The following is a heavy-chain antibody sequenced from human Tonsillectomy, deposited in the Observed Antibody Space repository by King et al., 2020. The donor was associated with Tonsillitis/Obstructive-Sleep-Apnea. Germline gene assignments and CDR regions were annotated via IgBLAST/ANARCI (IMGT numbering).Heavy chain of an antibody. CDR3: ARDGYCSSTSCYDIGY. J-gene: IGHJ4*02. D-gene: IGHD2-2*01. CDR2: IYSGGST. CDR1: GFTVSNNY. V-gene: IGHV3-66*01. Sequence: VQLVESGGGLVQPGGSLRLSCAAYGFTVSNNYMSWVRQAPGKGLEWVSVIYSGGSTYYADSVKGRFTISRDNSKNTLYLQMNSLRAEDTAVYYCARDGYCSSTSCYDIGYWGQGTLVTVSS.